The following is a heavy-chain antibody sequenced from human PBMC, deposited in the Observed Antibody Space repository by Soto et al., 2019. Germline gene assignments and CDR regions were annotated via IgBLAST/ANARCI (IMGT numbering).Heavy chain of an antibody. V-gene: IGHV1-69*13. D-gene: IGHD3-22*01. Sequence: SVKVSCKDTGGLFSSYAISWVRQAPGQGLEWMGGIIPVFGTTCYAQKFQDRVTITADESTNTAYMELSSLRSEDTAMYYCARGGSGYVWFNEFWGQGSLVTVSS. CDR1: GGLFSSYA. CDR3: ARGGSGYVWFNEF. J-gene: IGHJ4*02. CDR2: IIPVFGTT.